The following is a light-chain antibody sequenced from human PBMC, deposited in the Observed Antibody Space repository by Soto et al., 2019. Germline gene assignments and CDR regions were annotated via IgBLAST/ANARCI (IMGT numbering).Light chain of an antibody. Sequence: EVVVTQSTATLSVSTGERATLSCRASQSVSSNLAWYQQKPGQAPRLLIYGASTRATGIPARFSGSGSGTEFTLTISSLQSEDFAVYYCQQYNNWWTFGQGTKVDIK. J-gene: IGKJ1*01. CDR1: QSVSSN. CDR3: QQYNNWWT. V-gene: IGKV3-15*01. CDR2: GAS.